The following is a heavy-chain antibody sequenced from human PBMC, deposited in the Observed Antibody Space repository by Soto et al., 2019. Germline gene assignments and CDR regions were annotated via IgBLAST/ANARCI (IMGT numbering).Heavy chain of an antibody. CDR1: GFTFSTFA. CDR2: ITGSTGTT. CDR3: AKDISSSPNDMEV. J-gene: IGHJ6*03. D-gene: IGHD6-13*01. Sequence: EVQVLASGGGSVQPGGSLRLSCAASGFTFSTFAMSWVRPAPGKGLEWVSEITGSTGTTYYAASVRGRFIISRDNSQNTMHLQMNSLRPEDTAVDDCAKDISSSPNDMEVWGKGTTVTVSS. V-gene: IGHV3-23*01.